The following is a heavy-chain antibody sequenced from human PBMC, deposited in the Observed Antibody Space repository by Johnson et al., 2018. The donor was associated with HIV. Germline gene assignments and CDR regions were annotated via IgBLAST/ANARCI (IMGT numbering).Heavy chain of an antibody. Sequence: VQLVESRGGVVQPGRSLRLSCAASGSTVTNYAMHWVRQDPGKGLEWMAFKSYNEDQKYYADSVKCRVTIYRDNSKNTLYQQMNSLRAEDTAGNYCAKDRGAVAGQQWGQGTMVTVSS. CDR3: AKDRGAVAGQQ. J-gene: IGHJ3*01. V-gene: IGHV3-30*04. D-gene: IGHD6-19*01. CDR1: GSTVTNYA. CDR2: KSYNEDQK.